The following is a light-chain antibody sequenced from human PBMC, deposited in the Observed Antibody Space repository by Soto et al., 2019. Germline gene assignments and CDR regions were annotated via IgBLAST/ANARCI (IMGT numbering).Light chain of an antibody. J-gene: IGLJ1*01. V-gene: IGLV2-14*04. CDR3: SSYTSSSTRV. CDR1: SSDVGGYNY. Sequence: SCTGTSSDVGGYNYVSWYQQPPGKAPKLMINDVSNRPSGVSNRFSGSKSGNTASLTISGLQAEDEADYYCSSYTSSSTRVFGTGTKVTVL. CDR2: DVS.